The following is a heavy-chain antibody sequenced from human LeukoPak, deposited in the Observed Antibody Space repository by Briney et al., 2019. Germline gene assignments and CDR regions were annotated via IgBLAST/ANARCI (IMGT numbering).Heavy chain of an antibody. CDR3: ASGGEPRWD. J-gene: IGHJ4*02. V-gene: IGHV3-11*01. CDR2: ISGPGYTI. D-gene: IGHD1-26*01. CDR1: GFTFSDYY. Sequence: GGSLRLSCAASGFTFSDYYMSWIRQAPGKGLEWISYISGPGYTIYYADSVKGRFTISRDNAKKSLYLQMNSLRAEDTAIYYCASGGEPRWDWGQGTLVTVSS.